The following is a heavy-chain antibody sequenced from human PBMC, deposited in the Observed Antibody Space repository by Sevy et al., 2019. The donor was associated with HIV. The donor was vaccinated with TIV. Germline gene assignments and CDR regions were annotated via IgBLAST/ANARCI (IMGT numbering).Heavy chain of an antibody. CDR2: IYRSGNT. J-gene: IGHJ5*02. CDR1: GDSISTSTSY. V-gene: IGHV4-39*02. Sequence: SETLSLTCTVSGDSISTSTSYWVWIRQPPGKGPEWIGSIYRSGNTYYNPSLKTPVTISVDTSKNHFSLKLSSVTAADTAVYYCSGTPGRSLWFDPWGQGTLVTVSS. CDR3: SGTPGRSLWFDP. D-gene: IGHD3-10*01.